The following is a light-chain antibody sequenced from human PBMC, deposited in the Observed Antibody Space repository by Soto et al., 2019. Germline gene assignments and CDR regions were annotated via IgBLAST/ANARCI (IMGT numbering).Light chain of an antibody. Sequence: EIVMTQFPATLSVSPGERATLSCRASQSVYSNLAWYRQKPGQAPRLLISDASTRATGVPARFSGSGSGTEFTLTISSLQSEDSGIYYCQQYNFWPPLTFGGGTKVEIK. V-gene: IGKV3-15*01. CDR2: DAS. CDR3: QQYNFWPPLT. CDR1: QSVYSN. J-gene: IGKJ4*01.